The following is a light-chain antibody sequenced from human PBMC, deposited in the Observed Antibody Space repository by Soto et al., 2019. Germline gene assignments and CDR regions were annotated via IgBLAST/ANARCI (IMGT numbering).Light chain of an antibody. J-gene: IGKJ1*01. Sequence: DIQMTQSASTLSASVGDRVTITCRASQSISSWLAWYQQKSGKAPKLLIYDASSLESGVPSRFSGSGSGTEFTLIISSLQPDDFATYYCQQYNSYRFGQGTKVEIK. CDR3: QQYNSYR. CDR1: QSISSW. V-gene: IGKV1-5*01. CDR2: DAS.